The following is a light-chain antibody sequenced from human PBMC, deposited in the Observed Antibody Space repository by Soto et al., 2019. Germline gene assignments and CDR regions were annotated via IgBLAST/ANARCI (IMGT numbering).Light chain of an antibody. CDR1: QSVSSY. V-gene: IGKV3-11*01. CDR3: QQYVSSPAT. J-gene: IGKJ1*01. Sequence: IVLTQTPATLSLSPGERATLSCRASQSVSSYLAWYQQKPGQAPRLLIFDISSRATGIPDRFSGSGSGTDFTLTISRLEPEDFAVYYCQQYVSSPATFGQGTKVDIK. CDR2: DIS.